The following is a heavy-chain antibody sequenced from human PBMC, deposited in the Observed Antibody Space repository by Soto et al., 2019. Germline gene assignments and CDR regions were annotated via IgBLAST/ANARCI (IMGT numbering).Heavy chain of an antibody. CDR3: ASDYPYDY. D-gene: IGHD3-16*02. CDR2: INPSGSTT. Sequence: EASVKVSCKASGYTFTTYYIHWVRQAPGQGLEWMGIINPSGSTTSYAQKFQGRVTMTRDTSTGTVYMELSSLRSEDTAVYYCASDYPYDYWGQGTLVTVSS. V-gene: IGHV1-46*01. J-gene: IGHJ4*02. CDR1: GYTFTTYY.